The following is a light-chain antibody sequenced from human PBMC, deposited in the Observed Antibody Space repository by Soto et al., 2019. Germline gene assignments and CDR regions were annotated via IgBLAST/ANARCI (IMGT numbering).Light chain of an antibody. J-gene: IGLJ2*01. CDR3: SSFTSSLTLVI. CDR2: EVT. Sequence: QSALSQPASVSGSPGQSITISCTGTTSDVGGYNYVSWYQQHPGRAPKLIIYEVTNRPSGVSNRFSGSKSGNTASLTISGLQAEDEADYYCSSFTSSLTLVIFGGGTQLTVL. V-gene: IGLV2-14*01. CDR1: TSDVGGYNY.